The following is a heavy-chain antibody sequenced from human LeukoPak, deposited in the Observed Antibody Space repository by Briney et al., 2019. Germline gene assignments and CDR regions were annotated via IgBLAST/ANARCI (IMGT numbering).Heavy chain of an antibody. CDR3: AKDTVRGVIMGWFDP. Sequence: GGSLRLSCAASGFTFSSYAMSWVRQAPGKGLEWVSAISGSGGSTYYADSVKGRFTISRDNSKDTLYLQMNSLRAEDTAVYYCAKDTVRGVIMGWFDPWAREPWSPSP. D-gene: IGHD3-10*01. V-gene: IGHV3-23*01. J-gene: IGHJ5*02. CDR2: ISGSGGST. CDR1: GFTFSSYA.